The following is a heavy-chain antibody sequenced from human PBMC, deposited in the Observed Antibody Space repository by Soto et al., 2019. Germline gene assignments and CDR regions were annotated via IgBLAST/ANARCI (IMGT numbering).Heavy chain of an antibody. CDR2: IYYSGST. J-gene: IGHJ4*02. CDR1: GGSISSSSYY. V-gene: IGHV4-39*01. CDR3: ARQSENSGYDAFDY. D-gene: IGHD5-12*01. Sequence: SGTLSLTCTVSGGSISSSSYYWGWIRQPPGKGLEWIGSIYYSGSTYYNPSLKSRVTISVDTSKNQFSLKLSSVTAADTAVYYCARQSENSGYDAFDYWGQGTLVTVSP.